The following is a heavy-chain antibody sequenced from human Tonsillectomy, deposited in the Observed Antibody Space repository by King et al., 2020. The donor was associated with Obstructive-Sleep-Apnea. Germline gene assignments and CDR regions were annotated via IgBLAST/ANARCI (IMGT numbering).Heavy chain of an antibody. CDR2: IYYSGST. J-gene: IGHJ3*02. CDR3: ARLKYYDSSGYYPLDAFDI. V-gene: IGHV4-59*01. Sequence: VPLQESGPGLVKPSETLSLTCTVSGGSISSYYWSWIRQPPGKGLEWIGYIYYSGSTNYNPSLKSRVTISVDTSKNQFSLKLSSVTAADTAVYYCARLKYYDSSGYYPLDAFDIWGQGTMVTVSS. CDR1: GGSISSYY. D-gene: IGHD3-22*01.